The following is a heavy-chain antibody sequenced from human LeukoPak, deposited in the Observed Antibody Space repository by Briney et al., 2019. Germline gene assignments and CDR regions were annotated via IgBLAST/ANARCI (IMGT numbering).Heavy chain of an antibody. D-gene: IGHD1-26*01. Sequence: GGSLRLSCAASGFTFDDYAMHWVRQAPGKGLEWVSGISWNSGSIGYADSVKGRFTISRDNAKNSLYLQMNSLTAEDTALYYCAKARYGLVGALGGWGQGTLVTVSS. CDR1: GFTFDDYA. CDR3: AKARYGLVGALGG. J-gene: IGHJ4*02. V-gene: IGHV3-9*01. CDR2: ISWNSGSI.